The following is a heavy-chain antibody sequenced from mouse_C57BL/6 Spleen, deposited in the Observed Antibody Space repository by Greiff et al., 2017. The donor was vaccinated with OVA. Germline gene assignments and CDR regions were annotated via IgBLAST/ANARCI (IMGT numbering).Heavy chain of an antibody. CDR1: GFNIKDDY. D-gene: IGHD1-1*01. CDR2: IDPENGDT. Sequence: EVKLQESGAELVRPGASVKLSCTASGFNIKDDYMHWVKQRPEQGLEWIGWIDPENGDTEYASKFQGKATITADTSSNTAYLQLSRLTSEDTAVYYCTTGTTVGFAAMDYWGQGTSVTVSS. J-gene: IGHJ4*01. CDR3: TTGTTVGFAAMDY. V-gene: IGHV14-4*01.